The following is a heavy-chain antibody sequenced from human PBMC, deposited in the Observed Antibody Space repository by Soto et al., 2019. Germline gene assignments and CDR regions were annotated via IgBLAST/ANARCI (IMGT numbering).Heavy chain of an antibody. CDR3: ARLVQQLADY. CDR2: IYYSGST. CDR1: GGSISSSSYY. J-gene: IGHJ4*02. Sequence: QLQLQESGPGLVKPSETLSLTCTVSGGSISSSSYYWGWIRQAPGKGLEWIGRIYYSGSTYYNPSPKSRVTITVDTSKNQFSLKLSSVTAADTAVYYCARLVQQLADYWGQGTLVTVSS. V-gene: IGHV4-39*01. D-gene: IGHD6-13*01.